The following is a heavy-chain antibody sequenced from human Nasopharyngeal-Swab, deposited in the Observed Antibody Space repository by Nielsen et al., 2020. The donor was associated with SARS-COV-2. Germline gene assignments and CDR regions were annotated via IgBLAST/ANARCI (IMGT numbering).Heavy chain of an antibody. Sequence: VCEAPGDRLEWVAVIWYDGSNKYYADSVKGRFTISRDNSKNTLYLQMNSLRAEDTAVYYCARDPPGGSGSYAFDIWGQGTMVTVSS. V-gene: IGHV3-33*01. CDR2: IWYDGSNK. CDR3: ARDPPGGSGSYAFDI. D-gene: IGHD3-10*01. J-gene: IGHJ3*02.